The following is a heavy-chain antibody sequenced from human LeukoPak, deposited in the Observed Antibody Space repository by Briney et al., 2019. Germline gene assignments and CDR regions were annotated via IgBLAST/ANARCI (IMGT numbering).Heavy chain of an antibody. J-gene: IGHJ4*02. Sequence: PGGSLRLSCAASGFTFSSYGMHWVRQAPGKGLEWVAVISYDGSNKYYADSVKGRFTISRDNSKNTLYLQMNSLRAEDTAVYYCAKLQMTTVAGGFDYWGQGTLVTVSS. CDR2: ISYDGSNK. D-gene: IGHD4-23*01. CDR1: GFTFSSYG. CDR3: AKLQMTTVAGGFDY. V-gene: IGHV3-30*18.